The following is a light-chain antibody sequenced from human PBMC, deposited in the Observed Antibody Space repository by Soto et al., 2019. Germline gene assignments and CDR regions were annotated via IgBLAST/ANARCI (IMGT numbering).Light chain of an antibody. J-gene: IGLJ1*01. CDR3: SSYTSSSVYV. V-gene: IGLV2-14*01. Sequence: QSALTQPASVSGSPGQSITISCTGTSSDVGGYNYVSWYQQHTGKAPKVVIYDVSNRPSGVSNRFSGSKSGNTASLTISGLQAEDEAEYYCSSYTSSSVYVFGTGTKVTVL. CDR1: SSDVGGYNY. CDR2: DVS.